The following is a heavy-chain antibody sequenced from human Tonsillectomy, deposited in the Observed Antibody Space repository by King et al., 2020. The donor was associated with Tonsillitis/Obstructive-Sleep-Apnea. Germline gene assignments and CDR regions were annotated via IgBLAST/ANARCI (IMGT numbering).Heavy chain of an antibody. Sequence: EVQLVESGGGLVQPGGSLRLSCAASGFTFSSYAMSWVRQAPGKGLEWVSAISGSGGATYYADSVKGRFTISRDNSKNTLYLQMNSLRAEDTAVYYCAKDYTPGGRDPYYYYMDVWGKGTTVTVSS. D-gene: IGHD2-15*01. J-gene: IGHJ6*03. CDR3: AKDYTPGGRDPYYYYMDV. CDR2: ISGSGGAT. CDR1: GFTFSSYA. V-gene: IGHV3-23*04.